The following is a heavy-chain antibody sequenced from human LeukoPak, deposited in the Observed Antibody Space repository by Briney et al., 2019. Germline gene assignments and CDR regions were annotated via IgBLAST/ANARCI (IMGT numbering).Heavy chain of an antibody. CDR3: ARVGQLTPYYYYYMDV. D-gene: IGHD6-13*01. J-gene: IGHJ6*03. V-gene: IGHV3-20*04. Sequence: PGRTLRLSCAASGFTFDDYGMSWVRQAPGKGLEWVSGINWNGGSTGYADSVKGRFTISRDNAKNSLYLQMNSLRAEDTSLYYCARVGQLTPYYYYYMDVWGKGTTVTVSS. CDR1: GFTFDDYG. CDR2: INWNGGST.